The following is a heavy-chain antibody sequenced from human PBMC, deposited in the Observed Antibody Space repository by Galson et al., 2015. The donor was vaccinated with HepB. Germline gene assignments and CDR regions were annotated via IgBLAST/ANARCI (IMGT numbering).Heavy chain of an antibody. V-gene: IGHV4-4*07. CDR1: GGSISSYY. CDR3: ARGRDYGDYYYFDY. J-gene: IGHJ4*02. Sequence: ETLSLTCTVSGGSISSYYWSWIRQPAVKGLEWLGRIYTSGSTNYNPSLKSRVTMSVDTSKNQFSLKLSSVAAADTAVYYCARGRDYGDYYYFDYWGQGTLVTVSS. D-gene: IGHD4-17*01. CDR2: IYTSGST.